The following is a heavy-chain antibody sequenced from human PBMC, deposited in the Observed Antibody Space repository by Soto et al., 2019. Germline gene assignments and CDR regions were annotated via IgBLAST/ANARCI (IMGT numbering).Heavy chain of an antibody. V-gene: IGHV4-59*01. J-gene: IGHJ5*02. D-gene: IGHD3-22*01. CDR1: GGSISSNS. Sequence: PSATLSLTCTVTGGSISSNSCRWVRQPPGKGLKRIGFNQHSGGTASNPYLKSRVTISVDTSKNQVSLLMRSVTAADTALYYCARDSYSDSSGRFEDWFDPWGQGTRVTVSS. CDR3: ARDSYSDSSGRFEDWFDP. CDR2: NQHSGGT.